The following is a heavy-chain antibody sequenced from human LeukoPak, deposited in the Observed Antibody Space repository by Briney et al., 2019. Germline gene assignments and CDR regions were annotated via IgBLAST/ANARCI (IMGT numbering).Heavy chain of an antibody. J-gene: IGHJ6*03. D-gene: IGHD3-9*01. CDR2: IYSGGST. CDR3: AKDFKGYDILTGLGYYYMDV. CDR1: GFTVSSNY. Sequence: TGGSLRLSCAASGFTVSSNYMSWVRQAPGKGLEWVSVIYSGGSTYYADSVKGRFTISRDNSKNTLYLQMNSLRAEDTAVYYCAKDFKGYDILTGLGYYYMDVWGKGTTVTISS. V-gene: IGHV3-53*01.